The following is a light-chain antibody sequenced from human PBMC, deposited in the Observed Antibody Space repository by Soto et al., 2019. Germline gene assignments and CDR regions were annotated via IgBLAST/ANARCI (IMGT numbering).Light chain of an antibody. CDR2: DAS. J-gene: IGKJ4*01. Sequence: TQSPATLSLSPGEGATLSCRASQTISSYLAWYQQKPGQAPRLLIYDASNRATGIPARFSGSGSGTDFTLTISSLEPDDFAVYYCQQRSVWPLTFGGGTKVEI. CDR3: QQRSVWPLT. V-gene: IGKV3-11*01. CDR1: QTISSY.